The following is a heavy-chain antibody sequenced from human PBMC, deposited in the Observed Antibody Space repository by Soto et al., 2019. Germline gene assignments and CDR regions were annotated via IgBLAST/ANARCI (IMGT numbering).Heavy chain of an antibody. J-gene: IGHJ2*01. CDR1: GFTFSSYG. Sequence: QVQLVESGGGVVQPGRSLRLSCAASGFTFSSYGMHWVRQAPGKGLEWVAVIWYDGSNKYYADSVKGRFTISRDNSKNTLYLQMNSLSAEDTAVYYCARADQGDYGDYWYFDLWGRGTLVTVSS. CDR3: ARADQGDYGDYWYFDL. CDR2: IWYDGSNK. V-gene: IGHV3-33*01. D-gene: IGHD4-17*01.